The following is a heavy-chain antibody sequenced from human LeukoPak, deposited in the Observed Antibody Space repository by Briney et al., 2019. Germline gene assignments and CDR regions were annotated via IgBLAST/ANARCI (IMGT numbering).Heavy chain of an antibody. J-gene: IGHJ4*02. V-gene: IGHV1-18*01. CDR1: GGTFTSYD. CDR3: ARVRGSYYFDY. CDR2: ISAYNGNT. Sequence: ASVKVSCKASGGTFTSYDINWVRQATGQGLEWMGWISAYNGNTNYAQKLQGRVTMTTDTSTSTAYMELRSLRSDDTAVYYCARVRGSYYFDYWGQGTLVTVSS. D-gene: IGHD1-26*01.